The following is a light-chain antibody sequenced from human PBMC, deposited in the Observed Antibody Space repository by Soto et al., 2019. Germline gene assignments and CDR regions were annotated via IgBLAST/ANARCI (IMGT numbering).Light chain of an antibody. J-gene: IGKJ1*01. Sequence: DIQMTQSPSSLSASVGDRVTITCRARQNINNYLNWYQQRPGKAPKLLIYAASTLQSGVPSRFSGSGSGTDFTLASSSLQPEDFATYYYQQSYIDPWWTCGHGTKV. V-gene: IGKV1-39*01. CDR1: QNINNY. CDR2: AAS. CDR3: QQSYIDPWWT.